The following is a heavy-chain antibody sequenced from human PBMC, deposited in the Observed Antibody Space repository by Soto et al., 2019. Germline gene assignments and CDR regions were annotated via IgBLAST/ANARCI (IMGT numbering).Heavy chain of an antibody. CDR1: GDSIKHYY. CDR2: IYYTGST. J-gene: IGHJ4*02. V-gene: IGHV4-59*01. D-gene: IGHD3-16*02. CDR3: AKYRRTEEEGFTLDS. Sequence: NPSETLSLTCTVSGDSIKHYYWSWIRQPPGKRLEWIGYIYYTGSTTYNPSLESRVTMSVDTSKNQFYLKLRSVDAADTAVYYCAKYRRTEEEGFTLDSWGRGTLVTVSS.